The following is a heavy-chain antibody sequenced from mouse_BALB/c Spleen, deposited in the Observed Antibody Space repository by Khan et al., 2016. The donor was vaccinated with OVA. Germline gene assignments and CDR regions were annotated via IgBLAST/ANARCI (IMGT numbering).Heavy chain of an antibody. CDR1: DFTFSDSS. V-gene: IGHV14-3*02. CDR3: APLYGNPFAY. D-gene: IGHD2-1*01. CDR2: IYPPNDDS. J-gene: IGHJ3*01. Sequence: VQLKQSGAEVVQPGASVKLSCSASDFTFSDSSIHWVKQRPEQGLEWIGRIYPPNDDSKYGPKFQDKATLTADTSSNTAYLQLSSLTSEDSAVYYCAPLYGNPFAYWGQGTLVSVSA.